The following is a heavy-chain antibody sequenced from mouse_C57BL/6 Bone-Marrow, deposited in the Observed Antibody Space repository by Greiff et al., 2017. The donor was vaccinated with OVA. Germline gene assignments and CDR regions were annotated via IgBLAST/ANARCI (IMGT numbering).Heavy chain of an antibody. Sequence: EVKLMESGGDLVKRGGSLKLSCAASGFTFSSYGMSWVRQTPDKRLEWVATISSGGSYTYYPDSVKGRFTISRDNAKNTLYLQMSSLKSEDTAMYYCARHEDWDYFDYWGQGTTLTVSS. CDR2: ISSGGSYT. D-gene: IGHD4-1*01. J-gene: IGHJ2*01. V-gene: IGHV5-6*01. CDR1: GFTFSSYG. CDR3: ARHEDWDYFDY.